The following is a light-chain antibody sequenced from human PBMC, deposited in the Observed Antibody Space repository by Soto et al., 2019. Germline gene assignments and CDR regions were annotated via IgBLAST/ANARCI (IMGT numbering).Light chain of an antibody. CDR1: QDISSY. J-gene: IGKJ2*01. CDR3: QQYYSYPYT. CDR2: AAS. V-gene: IGKV1-8*01. Sequence: AIRMTQSPSSFSASTGDRVTITCRASQDISSYLAWYQQKPGKAPKLLIYAASTLQSGVPSRFSGSGSGTDFTLTISCLQSEDFATYYCQQYYSYPYTFGQGNKLEIK.